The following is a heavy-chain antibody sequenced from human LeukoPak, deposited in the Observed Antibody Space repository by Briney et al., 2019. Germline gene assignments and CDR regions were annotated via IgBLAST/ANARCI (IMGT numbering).Heavy chain of an antibody. V-gene: IGHV3-30*03. CDR1: GFTFSSYG. CDR3: ARTDSSSWYHLDY. J-gene: IGHJ4*02. D-gene: IGHD6-13*01. CDR2: ISYNGNNG. Sequence: GGSLRLSCAASGFTFSSYGTHWVRQAPGKGLEWVALISYNGNNGYYADSVKGRFTISRDNSKNTLYLQMNSLRAEDTAVYYCARTDSSSWYHLDYWGQGTLVTVSS.